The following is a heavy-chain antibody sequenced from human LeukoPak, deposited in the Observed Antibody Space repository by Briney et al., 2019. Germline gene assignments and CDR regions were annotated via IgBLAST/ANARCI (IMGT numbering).Heavy chain of an antibody. J-gene: IGHJ4*02. Sequence: GGYLRLSCAASGFTFSDYYMSWIRQAPGKGLEWVSCISSSSSYIYYADSVKGRFTISRDNAKNSLYLQMNSLRVEDTAVYYCARAHNWKYGTFDYWGQGTLVTVSS. CDR1: GFTFSDYY. V-gene: IGHV3-11*06. CDR2: ISSSSSYI. D-gene: IGHD1-7*01. CDR3: ARAHNWKYGTFDY.